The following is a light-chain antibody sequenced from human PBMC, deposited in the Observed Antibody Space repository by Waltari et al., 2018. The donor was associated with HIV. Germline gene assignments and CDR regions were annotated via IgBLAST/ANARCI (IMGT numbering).Light chain of an antibody. Sequence: QSALTQPASLSGSPGQSITISCTGAGSDIGYSGLVSWYQQSPGKVPKLMIYEVSKRTSGFSSRFSASKSGNDASLTISDLRTFDEAVYYCSSGTTRGSHVFGSGTKVTV. CDR2: EVS. CDR1: GSDIGYSGL. V-gene: IGLV2-23*02. J-gene: IGLJ1*01. CDR3: SSGTTRGSHV.